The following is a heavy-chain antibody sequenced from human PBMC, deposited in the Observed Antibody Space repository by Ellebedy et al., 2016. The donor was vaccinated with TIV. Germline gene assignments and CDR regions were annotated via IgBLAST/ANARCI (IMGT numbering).Heavy chain of an antibody. J-gene: IGHJ4*02. D-gene: IGHD3-22*01. CDR1: GFTFSNYG. CDR3: AKDAIFGDGYWEFDS. V-gene: IGHV3-23*01. CDR2: ISGSGSST. Sequence: GGSLRLSCAGSGFTFSNYGIHWVCQAPGKGLEWVAGISGSGSSTYYADSVKGRFTISRDNSKNTLYLQMNSLRAEDTAVYYCAKDAIFGDGYWEFDSWGQGTLVTVSS.